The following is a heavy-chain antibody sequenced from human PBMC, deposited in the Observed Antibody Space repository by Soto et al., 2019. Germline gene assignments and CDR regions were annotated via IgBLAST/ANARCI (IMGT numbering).Heavy chain of an antibody. D-gene: IGHD2-15*01. J-gene: IGHJ4*01. CDR3: ARDAGGPYDH. Sequence: PSETLSLTCSVSGGSISLHYWSWIRQPPGKGLEWIGFIYYSGSTTYNPSLNSRVTISADTSNNQFSLRLTSVTAADTAVYYCARDAGGPYDHWGQGTLVTVSS. V-gene: IGHV4-59*11. CDR1: GGSISLHY. CDR2: IYYSGST.